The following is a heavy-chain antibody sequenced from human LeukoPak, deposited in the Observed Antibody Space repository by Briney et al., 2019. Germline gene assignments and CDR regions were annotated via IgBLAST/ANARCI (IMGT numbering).Heavy chain of an antibody. J-gene: IGHJ4*02. CDR3: ARVEPNYDFWSGPDY. CDR2: INPNSGGT. D-gene: IGHD3-3*01. Sequence: RASVKVSCKASGYTFTGYYMHWVRQAPGQGLEWMGWINPNSGGTNYAQKFQGRVTMTRDTSISTAYMELSRLRSDDTAVYYCARVEPNYDFWSGPDYWGQGTLVTVSS. CDR1: GYTFTGYY. V-gene: IGHV1-2*02.